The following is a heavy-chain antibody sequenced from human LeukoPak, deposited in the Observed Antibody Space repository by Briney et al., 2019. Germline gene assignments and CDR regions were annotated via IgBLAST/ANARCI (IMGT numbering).Heavy chain of an antibody. Sequence: QPGGSLRLSCAASGFTFSSYAMSWVRQAPGKGLERVSAISGSGGSTYYADSVKGRFTISRDNSKNTQYLQMNSLRAEDTAVYYCAKVRGYSSSGYFDYWGQGPLVPVSS. J-gene: IGHJ4*02. CDR3: AKVRGYSSSGYFDY. CDR1: GFTFSSYA. D-gene: IGHD6-13*01. CDR2: ISGSGGST. V-gene: IGHV3-23*01.